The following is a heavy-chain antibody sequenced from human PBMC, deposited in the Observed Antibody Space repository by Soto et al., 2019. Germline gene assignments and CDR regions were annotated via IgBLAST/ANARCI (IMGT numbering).Heavy chain of an antibody. CDR1: GGSISSSSYY. CDR3: ARLERGWLVRYYYGMDV. D-gene: IGHD6-19*01. CDR2: IYYSGST. Sequence: PSETLSLTCTVSGGSISSSSYYWGWIRQPPGKGLEWIGSIYYSGSTYYNPSLKSRVTISVDTSKNQFSLKLSSVTAADTAVYYCARLERGWLVRYYYGMDVWGQGTTVTAP. J-gene: IGHJ6*02. V-gene: IGHV4-39*01.